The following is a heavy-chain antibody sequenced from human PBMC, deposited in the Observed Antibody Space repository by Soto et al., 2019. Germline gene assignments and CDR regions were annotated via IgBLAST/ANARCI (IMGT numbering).Heavy chain of an antibody. V-gene: IGHV4-30-2*01. D-gene: IGHD3-10*01. CDR3: ARAIGWFGELLGGYYFDY. Sequence: QLQLQESGSGLVKPSQTLSLTCAVSGGSISSGGYSWSWIRQPPGKGLACIGYIYHSGSTYYNPSLTRRVTISVDRSTNQFSLKLSSVTAADTAVYYCARAIGWFGELLGGYYFDYWGQGTLGTVSS. CDR1: GGSISSGGYS. CDR2: IYHSGST. J-gene: IGHJ4*02.